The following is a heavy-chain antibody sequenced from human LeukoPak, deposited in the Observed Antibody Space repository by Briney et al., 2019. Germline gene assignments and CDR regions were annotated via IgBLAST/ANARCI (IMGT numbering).Heavy chain of an antibody. CDR3: AKGQYSSGWYVAFDI. CDR2: ISWNSGSI. J-gene: IGHJ3*02. Sequence: GGSLRLSCAASGFTFDDYAMHWVRQAPGKGLEWVSGISWNSGSIGYADSVKGRFTISRDNAKNSLYLQMNSLRAEDMALYYCAKGQYSSGWYVAFDIWGQGTMVTVSS. V-gene: IGHV3-9*03. CDR1: GFTFDDYA. D-gene: IGHD6-19*01.